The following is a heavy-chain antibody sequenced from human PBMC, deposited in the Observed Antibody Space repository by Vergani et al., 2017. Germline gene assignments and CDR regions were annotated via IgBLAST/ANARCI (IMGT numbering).Heavy chain of an antibody. CDR2: INHRGST. CDR3: ARGGYCSSTSCSRREGYFDY. D-gene: IGHD2-2*01. CDR1: GGYFSGYY. V-gene: IGHV4-34*01. J-gene: IGHJ4*02. Sequence: QVQLQQWGAGLLKPSETLSLTCAVSGGYFSGYYWSWIRQPPGKGLEWIGEINHRGSTNYNPSLKSRVTISVDTSKNQFSMKLSSVTAADTAVYYCARGGYCSSTSCSRREGYFDYWGQGTLVTVSS.